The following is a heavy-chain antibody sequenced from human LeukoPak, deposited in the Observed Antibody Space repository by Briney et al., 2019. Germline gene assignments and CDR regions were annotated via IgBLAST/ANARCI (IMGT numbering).Heavy chain of an antibody. Sequence: SETLSLTCTVSGGSISNYYWSWIRQPPGKGLEWIGYIYSSGSTNYNPSLKSRVTISVDTSKNQFSLKLSSVTAADTAVYYCARDYQGGYEDKTVDYWGQGTLVTVSS. CDR2: IYSSGST. CDR3: ARDYQGGYEDKTVDY. V-gene: IGHV4-59*12. CDR1: GGSISNYY. D-gene: IGHD2-2*01. J-gene: IGHJ4*02.